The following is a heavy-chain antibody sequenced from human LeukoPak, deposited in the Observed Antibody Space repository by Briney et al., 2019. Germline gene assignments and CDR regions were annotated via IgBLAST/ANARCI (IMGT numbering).Heavy chain of an antibody. J-gene: IGHJ4*02. Sequence: GGSLRLSCAASGFIFSDYYMSWIRQAPGKGLEWVSYISSSGSTMYYTDSVKGRFTISRDNAKDSLYLQMNSLRAEDTAVYYCAKGHGNYYDSSGDHFDYWGQGTLVTVSS. CDR3: AKGHGNYYDSSGDHFDY. CDR2: ISSSGSTM. D-gene: IGHD3-22*01. V-gene: IGHV3-11*04. CDR1: GFIFSDYY.